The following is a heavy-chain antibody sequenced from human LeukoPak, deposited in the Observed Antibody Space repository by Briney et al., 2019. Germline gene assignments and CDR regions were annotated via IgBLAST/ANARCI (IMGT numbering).Heavy chain of an antibody. V-gene: IGHV3-30*04. CDR2: ISYDGSNK. D-gene: IGHD6-13*01. J-gene: IGHJ4*02. Sequence: PGGSLRLSCAASGFTFSSYAMHWVRQAPGKGLEWVAVISYDGSNKYYADSVKGRFTISRDNSKNTLYLQMNSLRAEDTAVYYCARGQGQLVPIDYWGQGTLVTVSS. CDR3: ARGQGQLVPIDY. CDR1: GFTFSSYA.